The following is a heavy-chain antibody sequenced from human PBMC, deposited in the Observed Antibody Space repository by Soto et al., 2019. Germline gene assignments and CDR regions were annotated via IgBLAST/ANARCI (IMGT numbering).Heavy chain of an antibody. V-gene: IGHV4-34*01. CDR3: AREIGGIYGSGSYYSP. D-gene: IGHD3-10*01. Sequence: XATLSLAFAVYGGSFSGYYGSWIRQPPGKGLEWIGEINHSGSTNYNPSLKSRVTISVDTSKNQFSLKLSSVTAADTAVYYCAREIGGIYGSGSYYSPWGQGTLVTVSS. CDR2: INHSGST. J-gene: IGHJ5*02. CDR1: GGSFSGYY.